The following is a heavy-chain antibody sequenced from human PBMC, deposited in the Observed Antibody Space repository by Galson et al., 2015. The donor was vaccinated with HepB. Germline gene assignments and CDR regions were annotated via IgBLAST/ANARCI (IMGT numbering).Heavy chain of an antibody. CDR2: ISNDGSTE. CDR3: ATGYCGNTGYYTALDY. D-gene: IGHD3/OR15-3a*01. J-gene: IGHJ4*02. CDR1: GFTFSSYA. V-gene: IGHV3-30-3*01. Sequence: SLRLSCAASGFTFSSYAMHWVRQAPGKGLEWVAVISNDGSTEYYAGSVKGRFTISRDNSKNTLYVQMNSLRAEDTADYFCATGYCGNTGYYTALDYWGQGTLVTVSS.